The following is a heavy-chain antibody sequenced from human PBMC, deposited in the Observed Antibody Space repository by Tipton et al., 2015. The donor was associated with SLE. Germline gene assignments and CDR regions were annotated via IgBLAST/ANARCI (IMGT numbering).Heavy chain of an antibody. J-gene: IGHJ2*01. V-gene: IGHV4-61*09. Sequence: TLSLTCNVSGDSITSVTYCLAWIRQPAGKGLEWIGEIFTTGIPNYNPSLKSRVTISLDTSKNQVSLKLSSVTAADTALYYCARVQRLTRSFDPSGRGTLITV. CDR3: ARVQRLTRSFDP. CDR2: IFTTGIP. D-gene: IGHD1-1*01. CDR1: GDSITSVTYC.